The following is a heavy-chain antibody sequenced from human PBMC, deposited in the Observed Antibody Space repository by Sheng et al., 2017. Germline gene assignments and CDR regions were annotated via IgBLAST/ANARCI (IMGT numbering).Heavy chain of an antibody. V-gene: IGHV3-30*04. CDR1: GFTFSGSA. CDR2: ISYDGSNK. CDR3: AKDREQQLVSNVFWGVVDY. Sequence: VQLVESGGGLVQPGGSLKLSCAASGFTFSGSAMHWVRQAPGKGLEWVAVISYDGSNKYYADSVKGRFTISRDNSKNTLYLQMNSLRAEDTAVYYCAKDREQQLVSNVFWGVVDYWGQGTLVTVSS. J-gene: IGHJ4*02. D-gene: IGHD6-13*01.